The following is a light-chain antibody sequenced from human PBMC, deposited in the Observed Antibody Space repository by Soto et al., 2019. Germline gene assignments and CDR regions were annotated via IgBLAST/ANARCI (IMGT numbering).Light chain of an antibody. CDR1: SNDITLYNY. Sequence: LTQPTSVSGSPGQSITISCTGTSNDITLYNYVSWYQQYPGKAPKLIIYQVTNRPSGVSTRFSGSKSGNTASLTISGLQAEDEADYYCSSYTSSINYVFGTGTKVTVL. CDR3: SSYTSSINYV. J-gene: IGLJ1*01. V-gene: IGLV2-14*01. CDR2: QVT.